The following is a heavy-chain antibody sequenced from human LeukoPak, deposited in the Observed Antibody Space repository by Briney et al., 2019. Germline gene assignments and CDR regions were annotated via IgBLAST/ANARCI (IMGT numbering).Heavy chain of an antibody. J-gene: IGHJ4*02. CDR1: GYTFTSYD. V-gene: IGHV1-18*01. Sequence: ASVKVSCKASGYTFTSYDINWVRQAPGQGLEWMGWISAYNGNTNYAQKLQGRVTMTTDTSTSTAYMELRSLRSDDTAVYYCARDRLGAAYYDFWTGYTDYWGQGTLVTVSS. CDR3: ARDRLGAAYYDFWTGYTDY. D-gene: IGHD3-3*01. CDR2: ISAYNGNT.